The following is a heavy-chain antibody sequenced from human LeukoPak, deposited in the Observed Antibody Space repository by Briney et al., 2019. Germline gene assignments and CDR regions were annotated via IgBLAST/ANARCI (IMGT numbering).Heavy chain of an antibody. CDR3: ARDGIRGSWYNLMSMDV. CDR1: GYTFTSYY. Sequence: ASVKVSCKASGYTFTSYYMHWVRQAPGQGLEWMGIINPSGGSTSYAQKFQGRVTMTRDMSTSTVYMELSSLRSEDTAVYYCARDGIRGSWYNLMSMDVWGKGTTVTISS. D-gene: IGHD6-13*01. V-gene: IGHV1-46*01. CDR2: INPSGGST. J-gene: IGHJ6*03.